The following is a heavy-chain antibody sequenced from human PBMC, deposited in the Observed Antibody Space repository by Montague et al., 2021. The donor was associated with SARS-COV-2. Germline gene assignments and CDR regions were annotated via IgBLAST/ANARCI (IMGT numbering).Heavy chain of an antibody. J-gene: IGHJ4*02. Sequence: SETLSLTCSVSGGSISSGDFFWGWIRQPPGRGLEWIGGIYSDGRTQYNPSLKSRVFISADMSRSLFSLELISVTAADTAVYYCARQRRDASWWERTYYSDYWGQGTLVTVSS. V-gene: IGHV4-39*01. D-gene: IGHD1-26*01. CDR2: IYSDGRT. CDR1: GGSISSGDFF. CDR3: ARQRRDASWWERTYYSDY.